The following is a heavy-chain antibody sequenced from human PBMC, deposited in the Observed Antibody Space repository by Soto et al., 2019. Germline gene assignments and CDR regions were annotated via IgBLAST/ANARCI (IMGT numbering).Heavy chain of an antibody. CDR3: ARDFRVGATNRYYFQH. CDR1: GFTFSSYG. J-gene: IGHJ1*01. Sequence: HPGGSLRLSCAASGFTFSSYGMHWVRQAPGKGLEWEAVIWYDGSNKYYADSVKGRSTISRDNSKNTLYLQMNSLRAEDTAVYYCARDFRVGATNRYYFQHWGQGTLVTVSS. CDR2: IWYDGSNK. D-gene: IGHD1-26*01. V-gene: IGHV3-33*01.